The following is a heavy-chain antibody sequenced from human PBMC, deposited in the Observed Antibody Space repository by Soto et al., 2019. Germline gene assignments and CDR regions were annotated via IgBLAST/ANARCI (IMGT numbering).Heavy chain of an antibody. CDR1: GYSFSSFG. CDR2: INAGNGNT. Sequence: QVQFVQSGAEVKKPGASVKVSCKASGYSFSSFGVQWVRQAPGQRLEWMGWINAGNGNTKLSQRFQGRVTITSDTSASTAYMELSSLRSEDTAVYFCARSAGDYAPIDYWGQGTLVTVSS. V-gene: IGHV1-3*01. J-gene: IGHJ4*02. CDR3: ARSAGDYAPIDY. D-gene: IGHD4-17*01.